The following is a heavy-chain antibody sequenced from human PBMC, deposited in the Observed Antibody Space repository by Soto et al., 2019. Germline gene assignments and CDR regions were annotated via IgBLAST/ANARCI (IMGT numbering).Heavy chain of an antibody. J-gene: IGHJ4*02. CDR2: IYYSGST. V-gene: IGHV4-31*03. Sequence: SETLSLTCTVSGASISSGGYYWSWIRQHPGKGLEWIGYIYYSGSTYYNPSLKSRVTISVDTSKNQFSLKLSSVTAADTAVYFCAREGNLGRWIQPLDSWGQGTLVTVSS. CDR1: GASISSGGYY. D-gene: IGHD2-2*03. CDR3: AREGNLGRWIQPLDS.